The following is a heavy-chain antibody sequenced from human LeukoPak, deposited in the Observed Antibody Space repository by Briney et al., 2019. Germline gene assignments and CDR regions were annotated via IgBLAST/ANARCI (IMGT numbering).Heavy chain of an antibody. V-gene: IGHV4-39*01. Sequence: PSETLSLTCNVSGASISTGTSYWGWIRQPPGRGLEWIGSIYHSGYTYYNPSLKSRVTISVDTSKNQFSLKLSSVTAADTAVYYCARYSIVGSYFDYWGQGTLVTVSS. CDR2: IYHSGYT. D-gene: IGHD1-26*01. CDR3: ARYSIVGSYFDY. CDR1: GASISTGTSY. J-gene: IGHJ4*02.